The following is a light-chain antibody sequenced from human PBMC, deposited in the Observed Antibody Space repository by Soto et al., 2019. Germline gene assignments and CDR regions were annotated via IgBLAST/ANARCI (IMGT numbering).Light chain of an antibody. CDR1: QSISSY. CDR2: AAS. Sequence: DIQMTQSPSSLSASVGDRVTITCRASQSISSYLNWYQQKPGKAPKLLIYAASSLQSGVPSRFSGSGCGTEFTLTISSLQPEDFATYYCQQSYSTPPMYTFGQGTKLEIK. J-gene: IGKJ2*01. CDR3: QQSYSTPPMYT. V-gene: IGKV1-39*01.